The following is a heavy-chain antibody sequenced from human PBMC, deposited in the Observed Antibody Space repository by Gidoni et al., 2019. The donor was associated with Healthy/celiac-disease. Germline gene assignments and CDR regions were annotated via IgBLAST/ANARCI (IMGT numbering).Heavy chain of an antibody. J-gene: IGHJ4*02. CDR1: GGSISSSSYY. D-gene: IGHD1-1*01. Sequence: QLQLQESGPGLVKPSETLSLTCTVSGGSISSSSYYWGWIRQPPGKGLEWIGSIYYSGSTYYNPSLKSRVTISVDTSKNQFSLKLSSVTAADTAVYYCASSGAGYYFDYWGQGTLVTVSS. CDR3: ASSGAGYYFDY. CDR2: IYYSGST. V-gene: IGHV4-39*01.